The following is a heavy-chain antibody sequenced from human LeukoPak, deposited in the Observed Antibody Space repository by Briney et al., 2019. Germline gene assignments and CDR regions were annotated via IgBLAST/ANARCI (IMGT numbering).Heavy chain of an antibody. CDR2: LYSGGTT. D-gene: IGHD3-3*01. CDR3: ARVINDFWSGMDV. J-gene: IGHJ6*02. Sequence: GGSLRLSCAASGFTVSSSYMSWVRQAPGKGLEWVSMLYSGGTTYYADSVKGRFTISRDNSKNSLYLQMNSLRAEDTAVYYCARVINDFWSGMDVWGQGTTVTVSS. CDR1: GFTVSSSY. V-gene: IGHV3-53*01.